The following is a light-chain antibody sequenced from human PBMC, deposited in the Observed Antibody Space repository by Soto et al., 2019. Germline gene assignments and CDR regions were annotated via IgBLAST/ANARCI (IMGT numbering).Light chain of an antibody. Sequence: EIVLTQSPATLSLSPGERATLSCRASQSVSRFLAWFQQKPGQAPRLLIYDTSNRATGIPARFSGSGSGTDFPLTISSLEPDDFAVYYWQHRKHWPPIFTFGPGTRVDIK. J-gene: IGKJ3*01. CDR3: QHRKHWPPIFT. CDR1: QSVSRF. CDR2: DTS. V-gene: IGKV3-11*01.